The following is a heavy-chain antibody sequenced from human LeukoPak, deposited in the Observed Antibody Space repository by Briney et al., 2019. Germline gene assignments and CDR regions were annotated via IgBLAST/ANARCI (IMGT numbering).Heavy chain of an antibody. CDR1: GYTFTSYW. D-gene: IGHD6-13*01. Sequence: GESLKISCKGSGYTFTSYWIGWVRQAPGKGLEWVSSIDGSGAGTYYADSVKGRFAISRDNSMNTLYLQMNSLRAEDTAVYYCARISIAAASYYFDWWGQGTPVTVSS. CDR2: IDGSGAGT. J-gene: IGHJ4*02. V-gene: IGHV3-23*01. CDR3: ARISIAAASYYFDW.